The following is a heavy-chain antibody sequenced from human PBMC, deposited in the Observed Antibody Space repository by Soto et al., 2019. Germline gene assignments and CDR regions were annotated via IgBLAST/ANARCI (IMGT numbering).Heavy chain of an antibody. Sequence: QVQLVESGGGVVQPGRSLRLSCAASGFTFSSDGMHWVRQAPGKGLEWVAVISYDGSNKDYADSVKGRFTISRDNSKNALYLQMSSLRAEETAVYYCAANPHGWLVPLYYYYGMDVWGEGTTVTVS. CDR1: GFTFSSDG. D-gene: IGHD6-19*01. CDR3: AANPHGWLVPLYYYYGMDV. V-gene: IGHV3-30*03. J-gene: IGHJ6*02. CDR2: ISYDGSNK.